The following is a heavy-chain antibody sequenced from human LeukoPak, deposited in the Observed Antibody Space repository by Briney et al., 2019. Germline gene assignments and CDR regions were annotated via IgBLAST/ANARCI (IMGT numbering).Heavy chain of an antibody. Sequence: GGSLRLSCAASGFTFSSYSMNWVRQAPGKGLEWLPSISGSSSYIYYADSVKGRFTISRDNARNSLYLQMKSLRAEDTAVYHCARTPSIVGYTSRELGHWYFDLWGRGTPVTVSS. V-gene: IGHV3-21*01. CDR3: ARTPSIVGYTSRELGHWYFDL. D-gene: IGHD6-13*01. J-gene: IGHJ2*01. CDR2: ISGSSSYI. CDR1: GFTFSSYS.